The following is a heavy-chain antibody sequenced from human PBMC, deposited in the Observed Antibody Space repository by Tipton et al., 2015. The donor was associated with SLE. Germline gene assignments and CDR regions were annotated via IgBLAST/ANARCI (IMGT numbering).Heavy chain of an antibody. CDR3: ARVRWELLTFFDY. CDR1: GGSISSSSYY. CDR2: IYYSGST. Sequence: TLSLTCTVSGGSISSSSYYWGWIRQPPGKGLEWIGSIYYSGSTYYNPSLKSRVTISVDTSKNHFSLKLSFVTAADTAVYYCARVRWELLTFFDYWGQGTLVTVSS. D-gene: IGHD1-26*01. J-gene: IGHJ4*02. V-gene: IGHV4-39*02.